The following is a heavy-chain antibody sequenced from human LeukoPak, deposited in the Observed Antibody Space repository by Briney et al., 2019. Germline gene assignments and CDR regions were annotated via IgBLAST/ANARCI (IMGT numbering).Heavy chain of an antibody. CDR3: ARDGDLYGSGGYFKAYYFDY. V-gene: IGHV4-4*07. Sequence: SETLSLTCTVSGGSISNYYWSWIRQPAGKGLEWIGRIYTSGNTDYNPSLKSRVTMSVDTSKNQFSLKLSSVTAADTAVYYCARDGDLYGSGGYFKAYYFDYWGQGTLVTVSS. CDR2: IYTSGNT. J-gene: IGHJ4*02. D-gene: IGHD3-10*01. CDR1: GGSISNYY.